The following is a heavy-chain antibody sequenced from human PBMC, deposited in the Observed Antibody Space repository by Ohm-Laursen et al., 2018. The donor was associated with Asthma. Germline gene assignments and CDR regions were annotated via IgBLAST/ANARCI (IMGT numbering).Heavy chain of an antibody. D-gene: IGHD4-17*01. CDR2: IYYSGST. J-gene: IGHJ6*02. Sequence: ETLSLTCAVSGGSISSYYWSWIRQPPGKGLEWIGYIYYSGSTYYNPSLKSRVTISVDTSKNQFSLKLSSVTAADTAVYYCARGGYGDSIMDVWGQGTTVTVSS. CDR3: ARGGYGDSIMDV. CDR1: GGSISSYY. V-gene: IGHV4-59*08.